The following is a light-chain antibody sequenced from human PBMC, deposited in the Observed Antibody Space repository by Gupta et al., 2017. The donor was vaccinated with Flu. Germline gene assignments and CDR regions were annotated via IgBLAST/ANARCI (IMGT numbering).Light chain of an antibody. CDR1: NIGSKS. Sequence: SYVLTQPPSVSVAPGQTARITCGGNNIGSKSVHWYQQKPGQAPVLVVYDDSARPSGIPERCSGSNSGNTATLTISRVEAGDEADYYCQVWDSSSDHWVFGGGTKLTVL. CDR2: DDS. J-gene: IGLJ3*02. CDR3: QVWDSSSDHWV. V-gene: IGLV3-21*02.